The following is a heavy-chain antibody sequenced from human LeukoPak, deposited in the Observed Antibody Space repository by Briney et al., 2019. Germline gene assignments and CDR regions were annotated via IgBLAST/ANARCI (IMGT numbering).Heavy chain of an antibody. V-gene: IGHV4-59*01. Sequence: ASETLSLTCTVSGGSISSYYWSWIRQPPGKGLEWIGYIYYGGSTNYNPSLKSRVTISVDTSKNQFSLKLSSVTAADTAVYYCARDIRGYGAFDIWGQGTMVTVSS. J-gene: IGHJ3*02. CDR3: ARDIRGYGAFDI. D-gene: IGHD5-18*01. CDR2: IYYGGST. CDR1: GGSISSYY.